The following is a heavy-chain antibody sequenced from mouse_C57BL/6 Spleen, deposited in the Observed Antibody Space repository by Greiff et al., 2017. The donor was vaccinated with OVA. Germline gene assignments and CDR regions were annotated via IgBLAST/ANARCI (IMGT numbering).Heavy chain of an antibody. D-gene: IGHD2-4*01. CDR2: IDPEDGET. Sequence: EVQLQQSGAELVKPGASVKLSCTASGFNIKDYYMHWVKQRTEQGLEWIGRIDPEDGETKYAPKFPGKATIPADTSSNTAYLQLSSLTSEDTAVYYCARRGSYYDYDDYAMDYWGQGTSVTVAS. CDR3: ARRGSYYDYDDYAMDY. CDR1: GFNIKDYY. V-gene: IGHV14-2*01. J-gene: IGHJ4*01.